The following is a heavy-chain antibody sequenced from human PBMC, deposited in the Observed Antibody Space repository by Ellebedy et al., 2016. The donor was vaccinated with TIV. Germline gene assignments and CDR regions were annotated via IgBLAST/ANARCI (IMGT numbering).Heavy chain of an antibody. CDR2: INHSGST. Sequence: MPSETLSLTCAVYGGSFSGYYWSRIRQPPGKGLEWIGEINHSGSTNYNPSLKSRVTISVDTSKNQFSLKLSSVTAADTAVYYCARAVKEGIDPQYYFDYWGQGTLVTVSS. D-gene: IGHD3-10*01. CDR1: GGSFSGYY. CDR3: ARAVKEGIDPQYYFDY. V-gene: IGHV4-34*01. J-gene: IGHJ4*02.